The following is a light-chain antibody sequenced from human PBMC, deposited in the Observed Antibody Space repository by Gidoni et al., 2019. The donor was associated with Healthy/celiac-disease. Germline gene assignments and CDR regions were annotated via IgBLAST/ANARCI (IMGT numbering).Light chain of an antibody. CDR2: GAS. J-gene: IGKJ4*01. V-gene: IGKV3-20*01. Sequence: ELVLPHSPGTLSFAPGERATLSCRASQSVNSSYLAWYQQKPGQAPRLLIYGASSRATGIPDRFSGSGSGTDFTVTISRLEPEDVAVYYCQQYGSSPQTFGGXTKVEIK. CDR1: QSVNSSY. CDR3: QQYGSSPQT.